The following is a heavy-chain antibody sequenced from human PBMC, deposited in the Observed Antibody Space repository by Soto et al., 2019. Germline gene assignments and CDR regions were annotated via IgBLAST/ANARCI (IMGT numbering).Heavy chain of an antibody. J-gene: IGHJ4*02. D-gene: IGHD3-16*01. Sequence: QVQLVQSGAEVKKPGASVKVSCKASGYTFTGYNMHWVRQAPGQGLEWMGWINPNSGGTNFAQKFQGRVTMTRDTSISTAYMELSRLRSDDTAVYYCARGTPGGTTEFDYWCQGTLVTVSS. CDR3: ARGTPGGTTEFDY. CDR1: GYTFTGYN. CDR2: INPNSGGT. V-gene: IGHV1-2*02.